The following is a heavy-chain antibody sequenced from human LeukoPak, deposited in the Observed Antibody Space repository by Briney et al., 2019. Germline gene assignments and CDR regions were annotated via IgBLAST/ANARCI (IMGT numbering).Heavy chain of an antibody. V-gene: IGHV4-34*01. Sequence: SETLSLTCAVYGGSFRGYDWSGIRQPPGKGLEWIGEINHSGSTNYKPSLKSLFTISVDTSKNQSSLKLSSVTAADTAVYYCARVRIPLMVYAMGGPFDYWGQGTLVTVSS. D-gene: IGHD2-8*01. J-gene: IGHJ4*02. CDR1: GGSFRGYD. CDR2: INHSGST. CDR3: ARVRIPLMVYAMGGPFDY.